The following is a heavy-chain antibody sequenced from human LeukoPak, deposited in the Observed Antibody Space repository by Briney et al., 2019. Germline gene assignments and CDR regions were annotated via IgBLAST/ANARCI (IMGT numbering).Heavy chain of an antibody. CDR2: ISSSGSTI. D-gene: IGHD3-22*01. Sequence: GGSLRLSCAASGFTFSSYSMNWVRQAPGKGLEWASYISSSGSTIYYADSVKGRFTISRDNAKNSLYLQMNSLRAEDTAVYYCAREYYDSSGYYYFDYWGQGTLVTVSS. J-gene: IGHJ4*02. CDR1: GFTFSSYS. V-gene: IGHV3-48*04. CDR3: AREYYDSSGYYYFDY.